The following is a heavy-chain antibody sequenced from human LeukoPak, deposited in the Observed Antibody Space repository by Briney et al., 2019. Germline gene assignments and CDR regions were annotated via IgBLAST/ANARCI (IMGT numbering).Heavy chain of an antibody. CDR1: GFTFSSYA. D-gene: IGHD2-2*01. Sequence: PGGSLRLSCAASGFTFSSYAMHWVRRAPGKGLEWVAVISYDGSNKYYADSVKGRFTISRDNSKNTLYLQMNSLRAEDTALYYCGVVPAVTRGVDWGQGTLVTVSS. CDR2: ISYDGSNK. V-gene: IGHV3-30-3*01. J-gene: IGHJ4*02. CDR3: GVVPAVTRGVD.